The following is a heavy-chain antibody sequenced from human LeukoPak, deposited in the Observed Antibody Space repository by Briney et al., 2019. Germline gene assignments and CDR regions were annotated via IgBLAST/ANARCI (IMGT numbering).Heavy chain of an antibody. Sequence: PGGSLRLSCAVSGFAFGTYWMTWVRQAPGKGLEWVANIKIDGTEKRYADSVKGRFTISRDNAKNSLYLQMSSLRAEDTAVYYCARRVVVGTDYFDYWGQGTLVTVSS. J-gene: IGHJ4*02. D-gene: IGHD2-15*01. V-gene: IGHV3-7*01. CDR2: IKIDGTEK. CDR1: GFAFGTYW. CDR3: ARRVVVGTDYFDY.